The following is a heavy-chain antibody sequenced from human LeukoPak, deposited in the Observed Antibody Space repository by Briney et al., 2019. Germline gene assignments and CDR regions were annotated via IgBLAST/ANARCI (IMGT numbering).Heavy chain of an antibody. D-gene: IGHD2-2*01. J-gene: IGHJ5*02. CDR3: ARRVRSSTVWFDP. Sequence: SETLSLTCAVYGGSFSGYYWSWIRQPPGKGLEWIGETNHSGSTNYNPSLKSRVTISVDTSKNQFSLKLSSVTAADTAVYYCARRVRSSTVWFDPWGQGTLVTVSS. V-gene: IGHV4-34*01. CDR2: TNHSGST. CDR1: GGSFSGYY.